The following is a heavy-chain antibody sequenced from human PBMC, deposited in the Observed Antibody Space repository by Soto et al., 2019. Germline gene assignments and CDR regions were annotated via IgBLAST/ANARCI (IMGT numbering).Heavy chain of an antibody. J-gene: IGHJ4*02. CDR1: GGSISSSNW. V-gene: IGHV4-4*02. Sequence: QVQLQESGPGLVKPSGTLSLTCAVSGGSISSSNWWSWVRQPPGKGRAWIGEIYHSGSTNYNPSLKSRVTISVEKAKRPFSLKLSSVTAADTAVYYCARAAMGGSSWPFDYWGQGTLVTVSS. D-gene: IGHD6-13*01. CDR2: IYHSGST. CDR3: ARAAMGGSSWPFDY.